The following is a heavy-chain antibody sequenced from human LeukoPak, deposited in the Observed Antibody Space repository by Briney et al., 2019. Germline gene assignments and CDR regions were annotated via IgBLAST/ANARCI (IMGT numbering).Heavy chain of an antibody. D-gene: IGHD1-26*01. CDR3: ARGGSYLSAFDI. CDR1: GFTVSSNY. CDR2: IYSGGST. Sequence: PGGSLRLSCAASGFTVSSNYMSWVRQAPGKGLEWVSIIYSGGSTFYADSVKGRFTISRDDSKNTLYLQMNSLRAEDTAVYYCARGGSYLSAFDIWGQGTMVTVSS. J-gene: IGHJ3*02. V-gene: IGHV3-53*01.